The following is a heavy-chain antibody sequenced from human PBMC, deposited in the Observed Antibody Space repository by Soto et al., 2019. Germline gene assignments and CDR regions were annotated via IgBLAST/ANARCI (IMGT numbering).Heavy chain of an antibody. V-gene: IGHV3-30*18. CDR3: AKVRCSGGSCYSDY. J-gene: IGHJ4*02. CDR2: ISYDGSNK. Sequence: LRLSCAASGFTFSSYGMHWVRQAPGKGLEWVAVISYDGSNKYYAGSVKGRFTISRDNSKNTLYLQMNSLRAEDTAVYYCAKVRCSGGSCYSDYWGQGTLVTVSS. D-gene: IGHD2-15*01. CDR1: GFTFSSYG.